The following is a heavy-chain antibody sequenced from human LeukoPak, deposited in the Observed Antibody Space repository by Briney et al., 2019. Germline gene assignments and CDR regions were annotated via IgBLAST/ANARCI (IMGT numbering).Heavy chain of an antibody. J-gene: IGHJ4*02. V-gene: IGHV4-39*07. Sequence: SETLSLTCTVSGGSISSSSYYWGWIRQPPGKGLEWIGSIYYSGSTYYNPSLKSRVTISLDMSKNQFSLKLSSVTAADTAVYYCARDIGNDGYSSGWDYFDYWGQGTLVSVSS. CDR3: ARDIGNDGYSSGWDYFDY. CDR1: GGSISSSSYY. D-gene: IGHD6-19*01. CDR2: IYYSGST.